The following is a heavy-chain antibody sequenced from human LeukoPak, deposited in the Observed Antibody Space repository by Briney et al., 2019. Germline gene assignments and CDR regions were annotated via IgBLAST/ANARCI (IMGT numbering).Heavy chain of an antibody. J-gene: IGHJ4*02. CDR2: INPNSGGT. CDR3: ARGPIVVVPAAISFFDY. Sequence: ASVKVSCKASGYTFTGYYMHWVRQAPGQGLEWMGWINPNSGGTNYAQKFQGRVTMTRDTSISTAYMELSRLRSDDTAVCYCARGPIVVVPAAISFFDYWGQGTLVTVSS. V-gene: IGHV1-2*02. CDR1: GYTFTGYY. D-gene: IGHD2-2*01.